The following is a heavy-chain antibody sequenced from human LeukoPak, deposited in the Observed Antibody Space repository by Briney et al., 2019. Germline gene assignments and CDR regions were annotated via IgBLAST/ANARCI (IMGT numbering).Heavy chain of an antibody. Sequence: SETLSLTCTVSGGSISSSSYYWGWIRQPPGKGLEWIGSIYYSGSTYYNPSLKSRVTISVDTSKNQFSLKLSSVTAADTAVYYCASDRRYPITIFGVVNDYWGQGTLVTVSS. J-gene: IGHJ4*02. V-gene: IGHV4-39*07. D-gene: IGHD3-3*01. CDR3: ASDRRYPITIFGVVNDY. CDR2: IYYSGST. CDR1: GGSISSSSYY.